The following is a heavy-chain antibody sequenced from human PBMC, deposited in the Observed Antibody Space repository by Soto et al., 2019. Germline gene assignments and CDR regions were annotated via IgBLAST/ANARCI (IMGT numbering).Heavy chain of an antibody. D-gene: IGHD3-22*01. CDR2: ISYDGSNK. V-gene: IGHV3-30-3*01. CDR3: ARGARYYYDSSGLD. J-gene: IGHJ4*02. Sequence: QVQLVESGGGVVQPGRSLRLSCAASGFTFSSYAMHWVRQAPGKGLEWEAVISYDGSNKYYADSVKGRFTISRDNSKNTLYLQMNSLRAEDTAVYYCARGARYYYDSSGLDWGQGTLVTVSS. CDR1: GFTFSSYA.